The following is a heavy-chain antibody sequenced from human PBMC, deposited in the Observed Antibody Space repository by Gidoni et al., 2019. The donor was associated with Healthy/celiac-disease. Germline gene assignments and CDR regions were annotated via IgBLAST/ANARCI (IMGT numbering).Heavy chain of an antibody. J-gene: IGHJ4*02. CDR1: GVPFSSYG. V-gene: IGHV3-30*18. CDR2: ISYDGSNK. CDR3: AKVGKYSSGWYYFDY. Sequence: QVQQVESGGGVVQAGRAMRLSRAASGVPFSSYGMHWVRQAPGKGREWVAVISYDGSNKYYADAVKGRFTISRDNSKNTLYLQMNSLRAEDTAVYYCAKVGKYSSGWYYFDYWGQGTLVTVSS. D-gene: IGHD6-19*01.